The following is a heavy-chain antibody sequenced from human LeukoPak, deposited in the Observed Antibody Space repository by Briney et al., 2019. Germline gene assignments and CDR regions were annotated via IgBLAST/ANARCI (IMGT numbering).Heavy chain of an antibody. D-gene: IGHD4-17*01. V-gene: IGHV3-7*01. J-gene: IGHJ4*02. CDR1: GFTFSSYW. CDR2: IKQDGSEK. CDR3: ATPAFTVTTRYFDY. Sequence: GGSLRLSCAASGFTFSSYWMSWVRQAPGKGLEWVANIKQDGSEKYYVDSVKGRFTISRDNAKNSLYLQMNSLRAEDTAVYYCATPAFTVTTRYFDYWGQGTLVTVSS.